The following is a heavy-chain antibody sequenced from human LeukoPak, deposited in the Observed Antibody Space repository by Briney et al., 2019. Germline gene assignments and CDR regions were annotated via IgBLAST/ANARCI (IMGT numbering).Heavy chain of an antibody. Sequence: GASVKVSCKASGYTFTSYAMHWVRQAPGQRLEWMGWINAGNGNTKYSQEFQGRVTITRDTSASTAYMELSSLRSEDVAVYYCARDSVAVACIGWFDPWGQGTLVTVSS. J-gene: IGHJ5*02. CDR2: INAGNGNT. CDR1: GYTFTSYA. D-gene: IGHD6-19*01. V-gene: IGHV1-3*03. CDR3: ARDSVAVACIGWFDP.